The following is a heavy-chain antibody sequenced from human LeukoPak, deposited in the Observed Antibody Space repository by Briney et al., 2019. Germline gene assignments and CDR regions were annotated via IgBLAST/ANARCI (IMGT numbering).Heavy chain of an antibody. D-gene: IGHD7-27*01. Sequence: GGSLRLSCAASGFTFSTYAMHWVRQAPGKGLEYVSGINTNGDSTYYANSVKGRFTVSRDNSKNTLYLQMGSLRAEDMAAYYCARESNWGSCLFDYWGQGTLVTVSS. J-gene: IGHJ4*02. CDR1: GFTFSTYA. CDR3: ARESNWGSCLFDY. CDR2: INTNGDST. V-gene: IGHV3-64*01.